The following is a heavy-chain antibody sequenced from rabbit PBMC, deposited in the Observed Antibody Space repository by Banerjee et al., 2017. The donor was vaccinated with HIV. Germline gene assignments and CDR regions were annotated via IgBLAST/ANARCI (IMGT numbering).Heavy chain of an antibody. CDR3: ARDLAGVIGWNFNL. D-gene: IGHD4-1*01. Sequence: EESGGDLGKPGASLTLTCTASGFSLSIYEMCWVRQAPGKGLEWIGCINTSSGNTVYASWVNGRFTISRSTSLNTVTLQMTSLTAADTATYFCARDLAGVIGWNFNLWGQGTLVTVS. CDR1: GFSLSIYE. V-gene: IGHV1S47*01. J-gene: IGHJ4*01. CDR2: INTSSGNT.